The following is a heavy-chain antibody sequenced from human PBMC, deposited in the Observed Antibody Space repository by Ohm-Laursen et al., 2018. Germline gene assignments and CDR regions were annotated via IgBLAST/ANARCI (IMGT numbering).Heavy chain of an antibody. J-gene: IGHJ4*02. D-gene: IGHD3-22*01. CDR2: INHSGST. CDR1: GGSFSGYY. CDR3: ARSRDYDSSGYSNFDY. Sequence: SQTLSLTCAVYGGSFSGYYWSWIRQPPGKGLEWIGEINHSGSTNYNPSLKSRVTISVDTSKNQFSLKLSSVTAADTAVYYCARSRDYDSSGYSNFDYWGQGTLVTVSS. V-gene: IGHV4-34*01.